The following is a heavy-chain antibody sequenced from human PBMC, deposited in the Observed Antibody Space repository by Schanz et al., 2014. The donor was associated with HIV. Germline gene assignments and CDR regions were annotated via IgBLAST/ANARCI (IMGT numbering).Heavy chain of an antibody. D-gene: IGHD2-15*01. Sequence: EVQLLESGGGLVQPGGSLRLSCVVSGFTFSNYAMTWVRQAPGKGLEWVSVMTTNGDRTYYADSVKGRFTISRDNSKNTLYLQMNSLRAEDTAVYYCAKGGRDILSYYGMDVWGQGTTVTVSS. V-gene: IGHV3-23*01. CDR2: MTTNGDRT. CDR3: AKGGRDILSYYGMDV. CDR1: GFTFSNYA. J-gene: IGHJ6*02.